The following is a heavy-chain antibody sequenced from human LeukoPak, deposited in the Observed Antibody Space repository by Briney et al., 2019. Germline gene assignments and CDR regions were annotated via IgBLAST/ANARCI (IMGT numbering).Heavy chain of an antibody. CDR1: GFTFSSYS. Sequence: AGGSLRLSCAASGFTFSSYSMNWVRQAPGKGLEWVSSISSSSGYIYYADSVKGRFTISRDNAKNSLYLQMNSLRAEDTAVYYCARDRWELLSFDYWGQGTLVTVSS. V-gene: IGHV3-21*01. CDR3: ARDRWELLSFDY. J-gene: IGHJ4*02. CDR2: ISSSSGYI. D-gene: IGHD1-26*01.